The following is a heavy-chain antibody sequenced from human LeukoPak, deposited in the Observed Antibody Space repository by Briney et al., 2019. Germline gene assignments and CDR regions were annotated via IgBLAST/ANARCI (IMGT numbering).Heavy chain of an antibody. CDR2: IRYDGSNK. J-gene: IGHJ3*02. V-gene: IGHV3-30*02. CDR1: GFTFSSYG. CDR3: AKGMDGTNGPFDWLLMGYAFDI. D-gene: IGHD3-9*01. Sequence: GGSLRLSCAASGFTFSSYGMHWVRQAPGKGLEWVAFIRYDGSNKYYADSVKGRFTISRDNSKNTLYLQMNSLRAEDTAVYYCAKGMDGTNGPFDWLLMGYAFDIWGQGTMVTVSS.